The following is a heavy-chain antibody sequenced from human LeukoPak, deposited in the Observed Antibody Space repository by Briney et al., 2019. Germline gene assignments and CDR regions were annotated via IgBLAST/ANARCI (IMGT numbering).Heavy chain of an antibody. V-gene: IGHV4-34*01. J-gene: IGHJ6*03. D-gene: IGHD2-15*01. CDR3: ASLLGYCSGNRCPSSANYYYYMDV. CDR1: GGSFSGYY. Sequence: PSETLSLTCAVYGGSFSGYYWSWIRQPPGKGLEWIGEINHSGSTNYNPSLKSRVTISVDTSKNQFSLKVNSVTAADTAVYYCASLLGYCSGNRCPSSANYYYYMDVWGKGTTVTVSS. CDR2: INHSGST.